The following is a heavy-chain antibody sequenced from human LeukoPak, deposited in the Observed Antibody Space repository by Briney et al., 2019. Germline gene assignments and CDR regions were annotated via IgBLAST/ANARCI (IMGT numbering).Heavy chain of an antibody. CDR2: VHYTGNT. CDR1: GGSITSSSHY. Sequence: PSEILSLTCTVSGGSITSSSHYWGWIRQPPGMGLEWVGSVHYTGNTYYNSSLSSRITISVDTSSNQFSLRLNSVTAADTALYYCARHDPFQYWGQGALVTVSS. CDR3: ARHDPFQY. J-gene: IGHJ4*02. V-gene: IGHV4-39*01.